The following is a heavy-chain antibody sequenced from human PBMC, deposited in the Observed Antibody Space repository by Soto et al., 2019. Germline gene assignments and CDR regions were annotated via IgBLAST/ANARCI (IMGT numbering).Heavy chain of an antibody. CDR3: ARDGDYYYGMDV. CDR2: INSDGSST. V-gene: IGHV3-74*01. CDR1: GFTFSSYW. Sequence: LSFAASGFTFSSYWMHWVRQAPGKGLVWVSRINSDGSSTSYADSVKGRFTISRDNAKNTLYLQMNSLRAEDTAVYYCARDGDYYYGMDVWGQGTTVTVSS. J-gene: IGHJ6*02. D-gene: IGHD3-16*01.